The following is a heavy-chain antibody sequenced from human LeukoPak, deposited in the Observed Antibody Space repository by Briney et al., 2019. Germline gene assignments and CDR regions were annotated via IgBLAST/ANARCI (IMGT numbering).Heavy chain of an antibody. CDR2: ICSRGSTI. D-gene: IGHD3-10*02. V-gene: IGHV3-48*04. CDR1: RVTFSSYS. Sequence: PGGSLRLSSAASRVTFSSYSMNWVRQAPGKGLERVSYICSRGSTIYYADSVKGRFTISRDNAKNSLYLQMNSLRAEDTAVYYCAELGITMIGGVWGKGTTVTISS. J-gene: IGHJ6*04. CDR3: AELGITMIGGV.